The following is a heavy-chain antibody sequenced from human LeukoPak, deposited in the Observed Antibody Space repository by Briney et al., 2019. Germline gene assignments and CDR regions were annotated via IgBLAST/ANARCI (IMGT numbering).Heavy chain of an antibody. V-gene: IGHV4-34*01. Sequence: SETLSLTCAVYGGSFSGYYWSWIRQPPGKGLEWIGEINHSGSTNYNPSLKSRVTISVDTSKNQFSLKLSSVTAADTAVYYCARGLTARGYSCGYTWEFTGFDYWGQGTLVTVSS. CDR3: ARGLTARGYSCGYTWEFTGFDY. D-gene: IGHD5-18*01. J-gene: IGHJ4*02. CDR1: GGSFSGYY. CDR2: INHSGST.